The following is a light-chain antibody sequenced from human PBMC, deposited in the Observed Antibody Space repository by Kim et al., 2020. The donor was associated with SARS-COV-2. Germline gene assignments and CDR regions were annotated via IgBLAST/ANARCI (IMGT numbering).Light chain of an antibody. Sequence: SASVGDRVTITCPASQSISSWLAWYQQKPGKAPKLLIYQASTLESGVPSTFSGSGSGTEFSLTISSLQPDDFATYYCQHYNSYPYTFGQGTKLEI. V-gene: IGKV1-5*01. CDR2: QAS. J-gene: IGKJ2*01. CDR3: QHYNSYPYT. CDR1: QSISSW.